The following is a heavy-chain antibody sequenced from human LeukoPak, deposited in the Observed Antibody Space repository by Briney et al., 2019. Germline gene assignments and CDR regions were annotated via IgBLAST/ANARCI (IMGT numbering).Heavy chain of an antibody. J-gene: IGHJ4*02. CDR3: ARGRSWPPPFDY. Sequence: GGSLRLSCAASGFTFSSYAMSWVRQAPGKGLEWVSVISGSGGNTYNADSVKGRFTISRDNSKNTLYLQMNSLRAEDTAVYYCARGRSWPPPFDYWGQGTLVTVSS. V-gene: IGHV3-23*01. CDR1: GFTFSSYA. D-gene: IGHD6-13*01. CDR2: ISGSGGNT.